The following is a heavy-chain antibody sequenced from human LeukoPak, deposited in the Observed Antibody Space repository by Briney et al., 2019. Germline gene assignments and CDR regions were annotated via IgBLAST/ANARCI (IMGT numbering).Heavy chain of an antibody. V-gene: IGHV3-21*01. CDR1: GFTFSSYS. CDR2: ISSSSSYI. Sequence: GGSLRLSCAASGFTFSSYSMNWVRQAPGKGLEWVSAISSSSSYIYYADSVTRRFTISTDNAKPSLYLQMHSLRAQDTAVYYCARDSDYYGMDVWGQGTTVTVSS. CDR3: ARDSDYYGMDV. J-gene: IGHJ6*02.